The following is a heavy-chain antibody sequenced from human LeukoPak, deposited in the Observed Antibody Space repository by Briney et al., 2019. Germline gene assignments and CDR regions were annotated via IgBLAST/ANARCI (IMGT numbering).Heavy chain of an antibody. CDR2: FSGSGGNT. CDR3: AKAGPRYCSGGSCYGTDYYYYMDV. J-gene: IGHJ6*03. D-gene: IGHD2-15*01. CDR1: GFTFSTYA. Sequence: PGGSLRLSCAASGFTFSTYAMSWVRQAPGKGLEWVSAFSGSGGNTYYADSVKGRFTISRDNSKNTLYLQMNSLRAEDTAVYYCAKAGPRYCSGGSCYGTDYYYYMDVWGKGTTVTISS. V-gene: IGHV3-23*01.